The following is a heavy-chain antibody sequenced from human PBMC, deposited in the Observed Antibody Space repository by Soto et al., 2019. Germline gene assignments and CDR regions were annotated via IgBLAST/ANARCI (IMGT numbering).Heavy chain of an antibody. J-gene: IGHJ4*02. V-gene: IGHV4-34*01. D-gene: IGHD3-10*01. CDR3: ARGRTMVRGVLIH. Sequence: QVQLQQWGAGLLKPSETLSLTCAVYGGSFSGYYWSWIRQPPGKGLEWIGEINHSGSTTYNPSLKRRFTISVDTSKNQFSLKLSSVTAADTAVYYCARGRTMVRGVLIHWGQGSLVTVSS. CDR1: GGSFSGYY. CDR2: INHSGST.